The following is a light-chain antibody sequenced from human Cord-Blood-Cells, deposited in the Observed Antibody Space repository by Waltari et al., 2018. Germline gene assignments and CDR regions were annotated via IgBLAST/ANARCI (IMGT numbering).Light chain of an antibody. CDR1: SSDVGSYNL. Sequence: QSALTQPASVSGSPGQSITISCTGTSSDVGSYNLVSWYQQHPGKAPKLMIYEGSKRRSGVSNRFSGSKSGNTASLTISGLQAEDEADYYCCSYAGSSTSYVFGTGTKVTVL. V-gene: IGLV2-23*01. J-gene: IGLJ1*01. CDR3: CSYAGSSTSYV. CDR2: EGS.